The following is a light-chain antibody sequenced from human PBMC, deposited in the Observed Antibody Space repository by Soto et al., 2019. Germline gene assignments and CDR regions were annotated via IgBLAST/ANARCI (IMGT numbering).Light chain of an antibody. V-gene: IGKV1-27*01. CDR2: EAA. J-gene: IGKJ2*01. CDR1: KDLSNF. CDR3: QKYKSAPYT. Sequence: DIQISQSPSSLSASVGDRVTITCRASKDLSNFLAWYQQKPGRAPDLLVYEAATLQSGVPPRFIGGGSGTHFTLTISSLQPDDAATYYCQKYKSAPYTFGQGTKLEIK.